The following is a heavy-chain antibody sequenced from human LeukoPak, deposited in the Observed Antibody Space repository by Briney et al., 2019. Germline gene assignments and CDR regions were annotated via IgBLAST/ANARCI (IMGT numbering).Heavy chain of an antibody. CDR2: IIPIFGTA. V-gene: IGHV1-69*13. CDR3: ARAEFEMATIENWFDP. D-gene: IGHD5-24*01. J-gene: IGHJ5*02. CDR1: GGTFSSYA. Sequence: SVKVSCKASGGTFSSYAISWVRQAPGQGLEWMGGIIPIFGTANYAQKFQGRITITADESTSTAYMELSSLRSEDTAVYCCARAEFEMATIENWFDPWGQGTLVTVSS.